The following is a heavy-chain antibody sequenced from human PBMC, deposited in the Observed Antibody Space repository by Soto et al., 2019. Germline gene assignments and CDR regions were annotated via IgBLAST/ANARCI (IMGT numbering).Heavy chain of an antibody. Sequence: PSETLSLTCTVSSGSVISTIYSWDWIRQPPGKGLEWIGSIFYSGSTYYNPSLKSRVTIPVDTSKNQFSLKMNSVTAADTAVYYCASLPTNYYYYDMDVWGQGTTVTVSS. V-gene: IGHV4-39*01. CDR2: IFYSGST. CDR1: SGSVISTIYS. CDR3: ASLPTNYYYYDMDV. D-gene: IGHD2-2*01. J-gene: IGHJ6*02.